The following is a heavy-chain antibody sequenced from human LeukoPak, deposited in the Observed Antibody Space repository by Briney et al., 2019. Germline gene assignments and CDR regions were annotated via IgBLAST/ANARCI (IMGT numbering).Heavy chain of an antibody. Sequence: SETLSLTCTVSGGSISSYYWSWIRQPPGKGLEWIGYIYYSGSTNYNPSLKSRVTISVDTSKNQFSLKLSSVTAADTAVYYCARRGGYYDSSGYYYFDYWGQGTLVTVSS. V-gene: IGHV4-59*08. D-gene: IGHD3-22*01. CDR1: GGSISSYY. CDR3: ARRGGYYDSSGYYYFDY. CDR2: IYYSGST. J-gene: IGHJ4*02.